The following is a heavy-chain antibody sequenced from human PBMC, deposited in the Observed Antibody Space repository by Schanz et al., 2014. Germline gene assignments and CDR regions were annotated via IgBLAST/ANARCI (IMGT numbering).Heavy chain of an antibody. Sequence: VQLVESGGGLVQPRGSLRLSCAASEFSFSSFGMNWVRQAPGKGLEWVALVWSDGNTKYYVDSVKGRFTISRDNSMNTLHLQMDGLRVEDTAVYYCARDAVALVPEYFMDVWGKGTPVTVSS. V-gene: IGHV3-33*08. CDR1: EFSFSSFG. CDR2: VWSDGNTK. J-gene: IGHJ6*03. D-gene: IGHD2-15*01. CDR3: ARDAVALVPEYFMDV.